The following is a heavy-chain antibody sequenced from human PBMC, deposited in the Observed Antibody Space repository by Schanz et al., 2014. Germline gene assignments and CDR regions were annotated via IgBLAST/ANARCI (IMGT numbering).Heavy chain of an antibody. CDR1: GFTLSNSD. J-gene: IGHJ6*02. V-gene: IGHV3-13*01. D-gene: IGHD2-15*01. CDR2: IGYLGDT. Sequence: EVQLVESGGGLVQPGGSLRLSCAASGFTLSNSDMHWVRQGTGKGLEWVSTIGYLGDTYYPDSVKGRFTISRDNSENTLYLQMNSRSADDAAVFYCAKGMGYCSGGTCYDYYYYGLDVWGQGTTVTVSS. CDR3: AKGMGYCSGGTCYDYYYYGLDV.